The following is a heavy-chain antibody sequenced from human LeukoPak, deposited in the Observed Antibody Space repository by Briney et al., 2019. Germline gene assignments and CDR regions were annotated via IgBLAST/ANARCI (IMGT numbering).Heavy chain of an antibody. CDR3: ARGLEQLSPRYYYYMDV. D-gene: IGHD6-6*01. Sequence: GGSLRLSCEASGFTFSTYNMNWVRQAPGKRLEWVSSITSTSSYVFYADSVKGRFTISRDNAKNSLYLQINSLRAEDTAVYYCARGLEQLSPRYYYYMDVWGKGTTVTVSS. CDR1: GFTFSTYN. V-gene: IGHV3-21*01. CDR2: ITSTSSYV. J-gene: IGHJ6*03.